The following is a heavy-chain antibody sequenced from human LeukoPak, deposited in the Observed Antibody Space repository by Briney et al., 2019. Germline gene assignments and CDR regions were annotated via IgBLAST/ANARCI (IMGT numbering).Heavy chain of an antibody. CDR2: TRNKANSYTT. CDR3: ARDQGRTTVTNWFDP. Sequence: GGSLRLSCAASGFTFSDHYMDWVRQAPGKGLEWVGRTRNKANSYTTEYAASVKGRFTISRDDSKNSLYLQMNSLRAEDTAVYYCARDQGRTTVTNWFDPWGQGTLVTVSS. J-gene: IGHJ5*02. CDR1: GFTFSDHY. V-gene: IGHV3-72*01. D-gene: IGHD4-17*01.